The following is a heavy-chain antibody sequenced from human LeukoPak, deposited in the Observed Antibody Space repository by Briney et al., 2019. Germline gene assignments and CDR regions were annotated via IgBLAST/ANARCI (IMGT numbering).Heavy chain of an antibody. V-gene: IGHV3-53*01. J-gene: IGHJ3*02. CDR3: ARDRYCSGGSCYVAFDI. CDR2: IYSGGST. CDR1: GFTVSSNY. D-gene: IGHD2-15*01. Sequence: GGSLRLSCAASGFTVSSNYMSWVRQAPGKGLEWVSVIYSGGSTHYADSVKGRFTISRDNSKNTLYLQMNSLRAEDTAVYYCARDRYCSGGSCYVAFDIWGQGTMVTVSS.